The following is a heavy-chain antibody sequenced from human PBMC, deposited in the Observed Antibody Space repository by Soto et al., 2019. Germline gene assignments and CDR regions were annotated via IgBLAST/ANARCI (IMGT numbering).Heavy chain of an antibody. CDR2: INPNSGST. CDR3: ATAGNWNGLT. J-gene: IGHJ4*02. V-gene: IGHV1-2*02. Sequence: VQLGQSGAEVNKPGASVKVSCKASGYTLTGYHMHWVRPAPGQGLEWMGCINPNSGSTNYAQTCQGRFTMTRDTSISTAYMELNRLRSDDPAVYYCATAGNWNGLTWVQGTMVSVSS. D-gene: IGHD1-1*01. CDR1: GYTLTGYH.